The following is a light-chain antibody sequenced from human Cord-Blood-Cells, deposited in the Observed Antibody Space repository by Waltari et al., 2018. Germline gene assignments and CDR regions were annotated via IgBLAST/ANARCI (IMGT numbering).Light chain of an antibody. CDR2: EVS. Sequence: QSALTQPASVSGSPGQSLTISCTGTSSYVGTYNLVPWYQQHPGKAPKLMIYEVSKRPSGVSNRFSGSKSGNTASLTISGLQAEDEADYYCCSYAGSSTYVFGTGTKVTVL. J-gene: IGLJ1*01. V-gene: IGLV2-23*02. CDR1: SSYVGTYNL. CDR3: CSYAGSSTYV.